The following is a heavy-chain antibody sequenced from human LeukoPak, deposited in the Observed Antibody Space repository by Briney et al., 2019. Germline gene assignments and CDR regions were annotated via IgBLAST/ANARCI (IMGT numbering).Heavy chain of an antibody. CDR2: INPSGGST. J-gene: IGHJ4*02. CDR3: AGFRLYSGYDWDPEFDY. V-gene: IGHV1-46*01. CDR1: GYTFTSYY. Sequence: GASVKVSCKASGYTFTSYYMHWVRQAPGQGLEWMGIINPSGGSTSYAQKFQGRVTMTRDTSTSTVYMELSSLRSEDTAVYYCAGFRLYSGYDWDPEFDYWGQGTLVTVSS. D-gene: IGHD5-12*01.